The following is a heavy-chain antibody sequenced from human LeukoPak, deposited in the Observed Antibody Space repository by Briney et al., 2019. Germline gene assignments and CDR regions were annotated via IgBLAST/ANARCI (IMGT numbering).Heavy chain of an antibody. Sequence: SVKVSCKASGGTFSSYAISWVRQAPGQGLEWMGRIIPILGIANYAQKFQGRVTITADKSTSTAYMELSSLRSEDTAVYYCASYEDCSSTSCYPGYWGQGTLVTVSS. CDR2: IIPILGIA. D-gene: IGHD2-2*01. CDR1: GGTFSSYA. J-gene: IGHJ4*02. V-gene: IGHV1-69*04. CDR3: ASYEDCSSTSCYPGY.